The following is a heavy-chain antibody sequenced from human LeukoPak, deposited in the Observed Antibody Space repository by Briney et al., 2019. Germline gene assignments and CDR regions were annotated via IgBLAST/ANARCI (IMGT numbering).Heavy chain of an antibody. Sequence: SETLSLTCAVYGGSFSGYCWSWIRQPPGKGLEWIGEINHSGSTNYNPSLKSRVTISVDTSKNQFSLKLSSVTAADTAVYYCARTVPSITIFGVVIYYYYYYMDVWGKGTTVTVSS. J-gene: IGHJ6*03. CDR1: GGSFSGYC. D-gene: IGHD3-3*01. CDR3: ARTVPSITIFGVVIYYYYYYMDV. V-gene: IGHV4-34*01. CDR2: INHSGST.